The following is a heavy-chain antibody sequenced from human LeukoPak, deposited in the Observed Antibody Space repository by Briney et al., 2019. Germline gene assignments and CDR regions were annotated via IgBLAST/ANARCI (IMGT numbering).Heavy chain of an antibody. CDR2: IIPIFGTA. CDR1: GGTFSSYA. V-gene: IGHV1-69*06. D-gene: IGHD2-2*01. Sequence: SVKVSCKASGGTFSSYAISWVRQAPGQGLEWMGGIIPIFGTANYAQKFQGRVTITADKSTSTAYMELSSLRSEDTAVYYCARDAGSIVVVRADYNWFDPWGQGTLVTVSS. J-gene: IGHJ5*02. CDR3: ARDAGSIVVVRADYNWFDP.